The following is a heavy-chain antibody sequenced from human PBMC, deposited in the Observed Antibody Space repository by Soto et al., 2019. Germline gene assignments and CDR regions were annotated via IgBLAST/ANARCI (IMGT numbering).Heavy chain of an antibody. V-gene: IGHV5-51*01. D-gene: IGHD3-3*02. Sequence: GESLKISCKGSGYTFTNYWIGWVRQMTGKGLEWMGIIYPGDSDTKYNPSFQGQVTISADKSITTTYLQWSSLKASDTAIYYCAASIFYYCMDVWGPGTTVTVSS. CDR1: GYTFTNYW. CDR2: IYPGDSDT. J-gene: IGHJ6*02. CDR3: AASIFYYCMDV.